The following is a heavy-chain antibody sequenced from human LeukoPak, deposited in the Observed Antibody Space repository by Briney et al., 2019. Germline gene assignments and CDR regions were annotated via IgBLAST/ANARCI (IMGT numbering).Heavy chain of an antibody. CDR2: ISWDRGTT. V-gene: IGHV3-9*01. CDR1: GFTFNNYA. J-gene: IGHJ4*02. Sequence: GRSLRLSCEASGFTFNNYAMHWVRQAPGKGLEWVSGISWDRGTTGYGDSVKGRFTISRDNAKNTLYLQMSSLRAEDTAVYYCARGDWLPLPYAFDHWGQGTLVTVSS. D-gene: IGHD5-12*01. CDR3: ARGDWLPLPYAFDH.